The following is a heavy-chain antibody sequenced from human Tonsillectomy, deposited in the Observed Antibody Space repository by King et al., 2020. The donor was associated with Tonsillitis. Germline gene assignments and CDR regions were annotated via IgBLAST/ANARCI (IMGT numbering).Heavy chain of an antibody. J-gene: IGHJ4*02. V-gene: IGHV4-30-4*07. Sequence: VQLQESGPGLVKPSQTLSLTCAVSGGSISSGGYSWSWIRQPPGKGLEWIGNIYYSGSTYYNPSFKSRVNISIDTSKNQFSLKLRSVTAADTAVYYCARAGWFGELSVLYFDYWGQGTLVTVSS. CDR2: IYYSGST. CDR1: GGSISSGGYS. D-gene: IGHD3-10*01. CDR3: ARAGWFGELSVLYFDY.